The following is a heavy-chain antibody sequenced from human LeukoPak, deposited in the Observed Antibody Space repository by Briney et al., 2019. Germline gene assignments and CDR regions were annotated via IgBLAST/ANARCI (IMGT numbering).Heavy chain of an antibody. D-gene: IGHD3-9*01. J-gene: IGHJ4*02. CDR2: IFYSGST. Sequence: TSETLSLTCTVSGGSISTSNYYWGWIRQPPGKGLEWIGNIFYSGSTYYSPSLKSRVTISVDTSKNQFSLRLSSVTAADTAVYYCARTLRYFDWLPAGETDYWGQGTLVTVSS. CDR1: GGSISTSNYY. V-gene: IGHV4-39*01. CDR3: ARTLRYFDWLPAGETDY.